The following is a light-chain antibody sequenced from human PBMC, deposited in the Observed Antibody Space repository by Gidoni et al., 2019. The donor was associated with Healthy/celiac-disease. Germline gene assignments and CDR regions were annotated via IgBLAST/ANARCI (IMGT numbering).Light chain of an antibody. Sequence: DIQLTQSPSFLSASVGDRVTITCRASQGISSYLAWYQQKPGKAPKLLIYAASTLQSGVPSRFSGSGSGTEFTLTISSMKPEDFATYYCQQLNSYPRKVTFGPGTKVDIK. CDR1: QGISSY. CDR2: AAS. V-gene: IGKV1-9*01. J-gene: IGKJ3*01. CDR3: QQLNSYPRKVT.